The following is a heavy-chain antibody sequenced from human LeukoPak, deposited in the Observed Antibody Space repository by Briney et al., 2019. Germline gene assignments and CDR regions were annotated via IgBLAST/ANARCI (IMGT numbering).Heavy chain of an antibody. V-gene: IGHV1-69*05. Sequence: ASVKVSCKASGGTFSSHAISWVRQAPGQGLEWMGGIIPIFGTANYAQKFQGRVTITTDESTSTAYMELSSLRSEDTAVYYCARGGGFDFWADYYYYMDVWGKGTTVTVSS. CDR3: ARGGGFDFWADYYYYMDV. CDR2: IIPIFGTA. CDR1: GGTFSSHA. J-gene: IGHJ6*03. D-gene: IGHD3/OR15-3a*01.